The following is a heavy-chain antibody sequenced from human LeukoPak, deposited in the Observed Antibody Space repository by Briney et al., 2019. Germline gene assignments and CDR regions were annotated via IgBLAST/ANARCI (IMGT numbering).Heavy chain of an antibody. Sequence: GRSLRLSCAASGFNFGSYAMHWVRQAPDKGLQWVAVIWYDGSNKYYADSVKGRFIISRDNSKSTVFLQTNSLRIEDTGVYYCARGAHYGGNSPDYWGQGTLVTVSS. D-gene: IGHD4-23*01. J-gene: IGHJ4*02. V-gene: IGHV3-30*04. CDR2: IWYDGSNK. CDR1: GFNFGSYA. CDR3: ARGAHYGGNSPDY.